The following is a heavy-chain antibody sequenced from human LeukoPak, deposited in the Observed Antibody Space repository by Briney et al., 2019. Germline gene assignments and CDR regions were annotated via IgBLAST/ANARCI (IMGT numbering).Heavy chain of an antibody. CDR3: ARISSTSLALYYYYYMDV. Sequence: GGSLRLSCAASGFTFSSYWMSWVRQAPGKGLEWVANIKQDGSEKYYVDSVKGRFTISRDNAKNSLYLQMNSLRAEDTAVYYCARISSTSLALYYYYYMDVWGKGTTVTVSS. V-gene: IGHV3-7*01. D-gene: IGHD2-2*01. J-gene: IGHJ6*03. CDR2: IKQDGSEK. CDR1: GFTFSSYW.